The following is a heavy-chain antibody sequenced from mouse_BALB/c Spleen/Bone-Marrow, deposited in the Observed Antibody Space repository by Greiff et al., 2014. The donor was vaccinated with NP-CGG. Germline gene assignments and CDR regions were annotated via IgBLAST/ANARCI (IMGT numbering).Heavy chain of an antibody. V-gene: IGHV1-54*01. CDR2: INSGSGGT. J-gene: IGHJ4*01. D-gene: IGHD2-4*01. CDR1: GYAFTNYL. Sequence: VQLHESGAELVRPGTSVKVSCKGSGYAFTNYLIEWVKQRPGQGLEWIGVINSGSGGTKYNEKFKGKATLTADKSSSTAYMQLSSLTSDDSAVYFCARAITDAMDYWGQGTSVTVSS. CDR3: ARAITDAMDY.